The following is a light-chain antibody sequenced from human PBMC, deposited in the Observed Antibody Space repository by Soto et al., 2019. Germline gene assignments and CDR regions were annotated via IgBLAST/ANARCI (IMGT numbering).Light chain of an antibody. V-gene: IGKV3-15*01. CDR3: QQYDNWPWT. CDR1: QSLSSN. CDR2: GAS. Sequence: EIVMAQSPATLSVSPGERATLSCRASQSLSSNLAWYQKKPGQAPRLLIFGASTRATGIPARFSGSGSGTEFTLTISSLQSEDFAVYYCQQYDNWPWTFGQGTKMEIK. J-gene: IGKJ1*01.